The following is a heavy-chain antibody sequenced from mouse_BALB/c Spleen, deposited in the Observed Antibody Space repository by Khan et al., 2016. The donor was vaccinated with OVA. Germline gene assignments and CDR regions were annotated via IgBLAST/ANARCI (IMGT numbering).Heavy chain of an antibody. J-gene: IGHJ3*01. CDR2: INPSTGYS. D-gene: IGHD1-1*01. CDR3: TNHGSNSAWFAY. Sequence: QIQLVQSGAELAKPGASVKMSCKASGYTFTSYWMHWVKQRPGQGLEWIGYINPSTGYSEYNQKFKDKATLTADKSSSTAYMQLSSLTSDDSAVYYCTNHGSNSAWFAYWGQGTLVTVSA. V-gene: IGHV1-7*01. CDR1: GYTFTSYW.